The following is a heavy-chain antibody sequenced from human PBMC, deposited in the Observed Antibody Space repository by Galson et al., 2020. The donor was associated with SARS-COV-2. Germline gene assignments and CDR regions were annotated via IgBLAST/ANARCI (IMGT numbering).Heavy chain of an antibody. CDR3: ARDPDSFDV. D-gene: IGHD3-9*01. CDR2: IKHDGSEK. V-gene: IGHV3-7*01. Sequence: GGSLRLSCAASGFTFSHYWMSWVRQAPGKGLEWVANIKHDGSEKYYVDSVMGRFTISRDNAKNLLYLQMNSLRGEDTAVYYCARDPDSFDVWGQGILVTVSS. CDR1: GFTFSHYW. J-gene: IGHJ4*02.